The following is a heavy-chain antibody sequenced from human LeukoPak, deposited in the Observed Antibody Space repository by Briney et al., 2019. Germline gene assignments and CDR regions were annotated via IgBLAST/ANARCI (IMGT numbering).Heavy chain of an antibody. Sequence: EASVKVSCKASGYTFTSYYMHWVRQAPGQGLEWMGIINPSGGSTSYAQKFQGRVTMTRDTSTSTVYMELSSLRSEDTAVYYCAVPETGYGYSSGWYDYWGQGTLVTVSS. CDR3: AVPETGYGYSSGWYDY. J-gene: IGHJ4*02. D-gene: IGHD6-19*01. CDR2: INPSGGST. V-gene: IGHV1-46*01. CDR1: GYTFTSYY.